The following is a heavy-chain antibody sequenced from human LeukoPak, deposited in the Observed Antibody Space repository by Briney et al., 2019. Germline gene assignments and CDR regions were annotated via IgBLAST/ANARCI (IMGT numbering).Heavy chain of an antibody. CDR3: TRFEDGYNYDAFDI. CDR2: IRSKAYGGTT. CDR1: AFTFGDYA. J-gene: IGHJ3*02. Sequence: GGSLRLSCTASAFTFGDYAMSWFRQAPGKGLEWVGFIRSKAYGGTTEYAASVKGRFTISRDDSKSIAYLQMNSLKSEDTAVYYCTRFEDGYNYDAFDIWGQGTMVTVSS. V-gene: IGHV3-49*03. D-gene: IGHD5-24*01.